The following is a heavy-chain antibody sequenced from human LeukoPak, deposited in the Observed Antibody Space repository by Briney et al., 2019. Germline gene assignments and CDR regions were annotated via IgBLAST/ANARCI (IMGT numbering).Heavy chain of an antibody. D-gene: IGHD2-15*01. V-gene: IGHV3-7*01. CDR1: GFTFRRYW. CDR3: ARDDIATYDY. Sequence: SGGSLRLSCAASGFTFRRYWMSRVRQAPGKGLEWLANIKEDGSEKYYVDSVKGRFTISRDNAKNSLYLQMNSLRAEDTAVYYCARDDIATYDYWGQGTLVTVSS. J-gene: IGHJ4*02. CDR2: IKEDGSEK.